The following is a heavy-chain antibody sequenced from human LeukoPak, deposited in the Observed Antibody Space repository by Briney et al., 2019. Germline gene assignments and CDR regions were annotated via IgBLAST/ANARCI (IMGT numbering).Heavy chain of an antibody. Sequence: TGESLRLSCVASGFTFTDHPMNWVRQAPGKGLEWISYIGGDGIAFYADSVKGRFTASKDDARKSMYLQMNSLRVEDTAVYYCAKDRANWAIDDRGQGTQVTVSS. D-gene: IGHD3-16*01. CDR3: AKDRANWAIDD. CDR2: IGGDGIA. V-gene: IGHV3-69-1*01. CDR1: GFTFTDHP. J-gene: IGHJ4*02.